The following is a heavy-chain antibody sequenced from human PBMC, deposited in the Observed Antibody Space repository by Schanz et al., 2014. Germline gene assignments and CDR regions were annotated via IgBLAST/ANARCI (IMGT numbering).Heavy chain of an antibody. D-gene: IGHD1-26*01. J-gene: IGHJ4*02. CDR3: ARDRDQWDGNYLDY. Sequence: QVHLVQSGAEVKKPGASVKVSCKASGYIFTSYSMHWVRQAPGQGLEWLGIINPSGVSTSSAQEFQGRVTMTRDTSTSTVYMELRSLTSDDSAVYYCARDRDQWDGNYLDYWGQGTLVTVSS. CDR2: INPSGVST. CDR1: GYIFTSYS. V-gene: IGHV1-46*01.